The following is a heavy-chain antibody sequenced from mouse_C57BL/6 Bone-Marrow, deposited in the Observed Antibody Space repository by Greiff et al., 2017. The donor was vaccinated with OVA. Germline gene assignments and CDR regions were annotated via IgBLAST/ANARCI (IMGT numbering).Heavy chain of an antibody. CDR1: GYSITSDY. J-gene: IGHJ4*01. D-gene: IGHD1-1*01. Sequence: VQLKESGPGLAKPSQTLSLTCSVTGYSITSDYWNWIRKFPGNKLEYMGYISYSGSTYYNPSLKSRISITRDTSKNQYYLQLNSVTTADTATYYCARYSNYGSSYGAMDYWGQGTSVTVSS. CDR2: ISYSGST. V-gene: IGHV3-8*01. CDR3: ARYSNYGSSYGAMDY.